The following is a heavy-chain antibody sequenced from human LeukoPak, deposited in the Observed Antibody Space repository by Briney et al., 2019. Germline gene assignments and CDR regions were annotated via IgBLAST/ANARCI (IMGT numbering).Heavy chain of an antibody. CDR1: VHTFTIFW. CDR3: ARYSSGSANYYFHE. Sequence: GESLTISGKFSVHTFTIFWVGWVRQMPGKSHECNCIIDPGDSDVRYSPSFAGEVTISVDRSLTTAYLQWSSLKASDTAMYYCARYSSGSANYYFHEWGQGTLVTVSS. J-gene: IGHJ4*02. D-gene: IGHD5-12*01. V-gene: IGHV5-51*01. CDR2: IDPGDSDV.